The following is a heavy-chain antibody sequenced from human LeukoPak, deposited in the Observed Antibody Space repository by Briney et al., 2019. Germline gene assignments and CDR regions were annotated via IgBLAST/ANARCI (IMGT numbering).Heavy chain of an antibody. Sequence: SETLSLTCTVSGGSISSGGYYWSWIRQPPGKGLEWIGYIYHSGSTYYNPSLKSRVTISVDTSKNQFSLKLSSVTAADTAVYYCARHDGDYWFDPWAREPWSPSPQ. D-gene: IGHD7-27*01. CDR3: ARHDGDYWFDP. CDR1: GGSISSGGYY. CDR2: IYHSGST. J-gene: IGHJ5*02. V-gene: IGHV4-30-2*01.